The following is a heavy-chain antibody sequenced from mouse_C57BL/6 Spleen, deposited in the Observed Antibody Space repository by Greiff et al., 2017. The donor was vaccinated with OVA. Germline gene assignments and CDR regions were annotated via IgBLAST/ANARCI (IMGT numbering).Heavy chain of an antibody. J-gene: IGHJ1*03. D-gene: IGHD1-1*01. Sequence: EVQRVESGGGLVQPGGSMKLSCAASGFTFSDAWMDWVRQSPEKGLEWVAEIRNKANNHATYYAESVKGRFTISRDDSKSSVYLQMNSLRAEDTGIYYCTATTTTGPEWYFDVWGTGTTVTVSS. V-gene: IGHV6-6*01. CDR3: TATTTTGPEWYFDV. CDR2: IRNKANNHAT. CDR1: GFTFSDAW.